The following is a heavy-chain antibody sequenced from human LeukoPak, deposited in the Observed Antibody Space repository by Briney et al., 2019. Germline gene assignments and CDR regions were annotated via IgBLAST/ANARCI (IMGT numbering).Heavy chain of an antibody. J-gene: IGHJ3*02. CDR3: ARVGQQLHAFDI. D-gene: IGHD6-13*01. CDR2: ISSSGSTI. V-gene: IGHV3-48*03. CDR1: GFTFSSYE. Sequence: PGGSLRLSCAASGFTFSSYEMNWVRQAPGKGLEWVSYISSSGSTIYYADSVKGRFTISRDNSKNTLYLQMNSLRAEDTAVYYCARVGQQLHAFDIWGQGTMVTVSS.